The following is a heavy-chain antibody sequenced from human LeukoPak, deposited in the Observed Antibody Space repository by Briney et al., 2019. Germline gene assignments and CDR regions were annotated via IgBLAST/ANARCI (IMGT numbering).Heavy chain of an antibody. CDR2: VNSNSGGT. J-gene: IGHJ4*02. CDR1: GYTFTSYG. D-gene: IGHD2-15*01. CDR3: ARGYCSGGSCYHFDS. V-gene: IGHV1-2*02. Sequence: GASVKVSCKASGYTFTSYGISWVRQAPGQGLEWMGWVNSNSGGTHFAQQFEGRVTMTRDTSISTAYMELSSLKSDDTAVYYCARGYCSGGSCYHFDSWGQGTLVTVCS.